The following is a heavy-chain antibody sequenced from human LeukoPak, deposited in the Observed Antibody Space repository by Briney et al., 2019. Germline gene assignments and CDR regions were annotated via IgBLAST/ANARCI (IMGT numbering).Heavy chain of an antibody. CDR1: GYTFTSYG. CDR3: ATSDFGSGFAHRDDDY. D-gene: IGHD3-3*01. CDR2: ISAYNGNT. Sequence: ASVKVSCKASGYTFTSYGISWVRQAPGQGIEWMGWISAYNGNTNYAQEFPGRVTMTRDTAISTAYMELSRLGPDDTAGYDCATSDFGSGFAHRDDDYWGKGTLVTVSS. V-gene: IGHV1-18*01. J-gene: IGHJ4*02.